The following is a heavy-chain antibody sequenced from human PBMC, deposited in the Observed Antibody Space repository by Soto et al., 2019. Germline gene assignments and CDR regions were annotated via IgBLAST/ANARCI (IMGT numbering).Heavy chain of an antibody. CDR2: INPSGGST. CDR3: AREVVVSRGASYFGY. CDR1: GYTFTSHY. D-gene: IGHD2-2*01. J-gene: IGHJ4*02. Sequence: VKVSCKASGYTFTSHYMHWVRQAPGQGLEWMGIINPSGGSTRYAQKFQGRVTMTRDTSTSTVYMELSSLRSEDTAVYYCAREVVVSRGASYFGYWGPGTLVTVSS. V-gene: IGHV1-46*01.